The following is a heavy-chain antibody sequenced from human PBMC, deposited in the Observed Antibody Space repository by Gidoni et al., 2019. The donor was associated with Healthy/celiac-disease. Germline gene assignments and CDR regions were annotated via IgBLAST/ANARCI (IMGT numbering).Heavy chain of an antibody. J-gene: IGHJ6*02. CDR1: GCSISSSRYY. CDR3: ARRVRGWLRGYYYYGMDV. V-gene: IGHV4-39*01. Sequence: LQLQESGPGLVKPSETLSLPCTVSGCSISSSRYYWGWIRQPQGKGLEWIGSIYYSGSTYYNPSLKSRVTISVETSKNQFSRKLSSVTAADTAVDYCARRVRGWLRGYYYYGMDVWGQGTTVTVSS. D-gene: IGHD6-19*01. CDR2: IYYSGST.